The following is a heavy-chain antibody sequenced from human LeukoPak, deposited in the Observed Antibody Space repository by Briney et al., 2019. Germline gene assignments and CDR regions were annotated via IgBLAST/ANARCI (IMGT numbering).Heavy chain of an antibody. V-gene: IGHV3-48*04. J-gene: IGHJ4*02. D-gene: IGHD4-11*01. CDR1: EFTFTSYS. Sequence: GGSLRLSCVGSEFTFTSYSMNWVPQAPGKGLEWLSYMTSSSGTIYYAESVKGRFTISRDNAKNTLYLQMNSLRGEDTAVYYCARDGQGLHYWGEGGLVGVSS. CDR2: MTSSSGTI. CDR3: ARDGQGLHY.